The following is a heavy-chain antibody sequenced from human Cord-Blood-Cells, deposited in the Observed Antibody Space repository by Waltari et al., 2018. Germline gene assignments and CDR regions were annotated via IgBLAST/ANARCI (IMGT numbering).Heavy chain of an antibody. V-gene: IGHV3-30-3*01. CDR1: GFTFSSYA. Sequence: QVQLVESGGGVVQPGRSLRLSCAASGFTFSSYAMHWVRQAPGKGLEWVAVISYDGSNKYYAGSVKGRFTIARDNSKNTLYLQMNSLRAEDTAVYYCARDSRSGGMDVWGQGTTVTVSS. J-gene: IGHJ6*02. CDR2: ISYDGSNK. CDR3: ARDSRSGGMDV.